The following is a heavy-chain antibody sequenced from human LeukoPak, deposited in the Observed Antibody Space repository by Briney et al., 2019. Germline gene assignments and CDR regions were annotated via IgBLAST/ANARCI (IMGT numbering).Heavy chain of an antibody. CDR1: GFTFSSYA. V-gene: IGHV3-23*01. J-gene: IGHJ4*02. CDR3: ATLQLRGYYPFDY. Sequence: QPGGSLRLSCAASGFTFSSYAMSWVRQAPGKGLEWVSTISGTGGSTYYADSVKGRFTISRDNSKNTLHLQMNSLRAEDTAVYYCATLQLRGYYPFDYWGQGTLVTVSS. D-gene: IGHD3-22*01. CDR2: ISGTGGST.